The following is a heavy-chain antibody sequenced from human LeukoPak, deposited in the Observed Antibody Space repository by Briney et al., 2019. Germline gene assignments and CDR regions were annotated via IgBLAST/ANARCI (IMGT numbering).Heavy chain of an antibody. D-gene: IGHD2-2*01. CDR2: LSGSGGNT. Sequence: PGGSLRLSCAASGFTFSSYDMSWVRQAPGKGLEWVSALSGSGGNTYYADSVKGRFTSSRDNSKNTLYLQMNSLRAHDTAKYYCAKVASLGTSTSCVRGGFDYWGQGTLVTVSS. CDR1: GFTFSSYD. V-gene: IGHV3-23*01. J-gene: IGHJ4*02. CDR3: AKVASLGTSTSCVRGGFDY.